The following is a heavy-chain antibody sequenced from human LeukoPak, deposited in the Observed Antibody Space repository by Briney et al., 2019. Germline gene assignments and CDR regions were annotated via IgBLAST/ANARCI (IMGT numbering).Heavy chain of an antibody. Sequence: ASVKVSCKVSGDTLTELSMHWVRQAPGKGLEWMGGFDPEDGKTMYAQKFQGRVTMTEDTSTDIAYMDLSGLRPEDTAVYYCAADVTTSYSSTWYARNWGQGTLVTVSS. CDR3: AADVTTSYSSTWYARN. J-gene: IGHJ4*02. CDR2: FDPEDGKT. CDR1: GDTLTELS. D-gene: IGHD6-13*01. V-gene: IGHV1-24*01.